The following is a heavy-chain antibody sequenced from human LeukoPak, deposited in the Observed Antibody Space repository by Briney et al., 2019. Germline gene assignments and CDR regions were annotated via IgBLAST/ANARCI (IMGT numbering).Heavy chain of an antibody. CDR3: TTGTQLGVDAFDI. D-gene: IGHD6-13*01. J-gene: IGHJ3*02. CDR1: GFTFSSYG. V-gene: IGHV3-33*01. Sequence: GGSLRLSCAASGFTFSSYGMHWVRQAPGKGLEWVAVIWYDGSNKYYADSVKGRFTISRDNSKNTLYLQMNSLKTEDTAVYYCTTGTQLGVDAFDIWGQGTMVTVSS. CDR2: IWYDGSNK.